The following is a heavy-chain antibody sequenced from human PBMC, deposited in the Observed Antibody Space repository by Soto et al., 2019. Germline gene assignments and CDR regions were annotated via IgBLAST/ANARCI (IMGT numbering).Heavy chain of an antibody. CDR3: ARWGTTGGLDV. V-gene: IGHV3-33*05. J-gene: IGHJ4*02. CDR2: TSYDGSNN. D-gene: IGHD3-16*01. Sequence: QVQLVESGGGVVQPGTYLRLSCVGSGFTFRSYVIHWVRQAPGKGLEWVALTSYDGSNNFYGDSVMGRFTISRDNSRNTVELQMDSLRLEDTALYYCARWGTTGGLDVWGQGTLVSVSS. CDR1: GFTFRSYV.